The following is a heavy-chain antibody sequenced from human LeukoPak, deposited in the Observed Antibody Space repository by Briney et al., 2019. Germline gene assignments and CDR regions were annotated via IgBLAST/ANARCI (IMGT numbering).Heavy chain of an antibody. CDR3: ARDYDFWSGYLDY. CDR2: IKQDGSEK. CDR1: GFSFNNYW. V-gene: IGHV3-7*05. J-gene: IGHJ4*02. D-gene: IGHD3-3*01. Sequence: SGGSLRLSCAVSGFSFNNYWMSWVSQAPGKGLEWVANIKQDGSEKYYVDSVKGRFSISRDNAKNSLYLQMNSLRAEDTAVYYCARDYDFWSGYLDYWGQGTLVTVSS.